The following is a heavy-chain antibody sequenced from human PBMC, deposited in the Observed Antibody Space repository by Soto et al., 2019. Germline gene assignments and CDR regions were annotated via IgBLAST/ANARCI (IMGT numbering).Heavy chain of an antibody. CDR1: RNTFSNYY. V-gene: IGHV1-46*01. CDR2: SNPSGGSP. Sequence: QVQLVQSGAEVKKPGASVKVSCKASRNTFSNYYIHWVRQAPGQGLEWMGISNPSGGSPTYAQRFRGRVTMTRDTSTSTVYLELSSLRSDDTAVYYCARDVASAVTRWFDPWGQGTLVTVSS. J-gene: IGHJ5*02. D-gene: IGHD6-13*01. CDR3: ARDVASAVTRWFDP.